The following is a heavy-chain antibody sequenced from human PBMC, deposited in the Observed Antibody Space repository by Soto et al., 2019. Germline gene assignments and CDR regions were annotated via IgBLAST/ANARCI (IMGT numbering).Heavy chain of an antibody. CDR1: GGNFTSYA. D-gene: IGHD6-13*01. CDR2: IVPLFGTT. J-gene: IGHJ5*02. Sequence: QVQLVQSGAEVKKPGSSVKVSCKASGGNFTSYAISWVRQAPGQGLEFMGGIVPLFGTTNYAHKFRGRVTVTADESTSTVCMEMSSLRSEDTAVYYCAKASGRSWYNWSDPWGQGTLVTVST. CDR3: AKASGRSWYNWSDP. V-gene: IGHV1-69*01.